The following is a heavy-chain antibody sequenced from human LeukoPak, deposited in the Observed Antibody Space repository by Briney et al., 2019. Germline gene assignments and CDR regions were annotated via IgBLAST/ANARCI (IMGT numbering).Heavy chain of an antibody. V-gene: IGHV1-69*02. CDR3: ARLGLYSYGLYYFDY. CDR2: IIPILGIA. D-gene: IGHD5-18*01. CDR1: GYTFTGYY. J-gene: IGHJ4*02. Sequence: ASVKVSCKASGYTFTGYYMHWVRQAPGQGLEWMGRIIPILGIANYAQKFQGRVTITADKSTSTAYMELSSLRSEDTAVYYCARLGLYSYGLYYFDYWGQGTLVTVSS.